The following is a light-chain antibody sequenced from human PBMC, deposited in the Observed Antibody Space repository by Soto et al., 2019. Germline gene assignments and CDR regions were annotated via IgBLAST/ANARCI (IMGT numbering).Light chain of an antibody. V-gene: IGLV2-14*02. J-gene: IGLJ7*01. Sequence: QSALTKPASASGSPGQSITISCSGVSGDVGNYNLVSWYQQYPGKAPALLISEDDQPSSGVANRFSGSKSDSTASLTISGLQADDEADYYCCLFLGGTSVFGGGTQLTVL. CDR3: CLFLGGTSV. CDR1: SGDVGNYNL. CDR2: EDD.